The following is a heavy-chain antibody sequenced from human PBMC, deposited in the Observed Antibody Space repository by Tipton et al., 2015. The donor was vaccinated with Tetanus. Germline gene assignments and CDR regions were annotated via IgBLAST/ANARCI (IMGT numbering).Heavy chain of an antibody. CDR1: GGSISSGGYY. CDR2: IYYSGSA. V-gene: IGHV4-31*03. CDR3: ARIPNEYCGGDCYERYFFDY. Sequence: GLVKPSETLSLTCTVSGGSISSGGYYWSWIRQHPGKGLEWIGYIYYSGSAYYNPSLKSRVTISVDTSKNQFSLKLRPVTAADTAVYYCARIPNEYCGGDCYERYFFDYWGQGTLVTVSS. J-gene: IGHJ4*02. D-gene: IGHD2-21*02.